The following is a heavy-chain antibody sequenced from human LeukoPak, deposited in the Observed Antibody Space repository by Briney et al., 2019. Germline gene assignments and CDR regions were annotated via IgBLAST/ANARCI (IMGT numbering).Heavy chain of an antibody. CDR1: GFTFSSYG. J-gene: IGHJ4*02. Sequence: GRSLRLSCAASGFTFSSYGMHWVRQAPGKGLEWVAVISYDGSNKYYADSVKGRFTISRDNSKNTLYLQMNSLRPEDAAVYYCANLPLWGQGTLVTVSS. V-gene: IGHV3-30*18. CDR2: ISYDGSNK. CDR3: ANLPL.